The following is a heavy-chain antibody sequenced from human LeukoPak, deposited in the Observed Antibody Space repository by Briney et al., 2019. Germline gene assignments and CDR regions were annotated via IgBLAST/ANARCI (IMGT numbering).Heavy chain of an antibody. J-gene: IGHJ5*02. CDR1: GGSISGYF. CDR3: AKHSSIADYNWFDP. D-gene: IGHD6-6*01. CDR2: THTSGDT. Sequence: SETLSLTCTVSGGSISGYFWTWIRQPAGKGLEWIGRTHTSGDTKYNPSLKSRVIMSLDTSKNQFSLNLNSVTAADTAVYYCAKHSSIADYNWFDPWGQGTLVTVSS. V-gene: IGHV4-4*07.